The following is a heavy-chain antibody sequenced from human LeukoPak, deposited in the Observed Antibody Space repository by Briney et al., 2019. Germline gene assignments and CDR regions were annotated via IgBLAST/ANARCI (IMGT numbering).Heavy chain of an antibody. Sequence: SETLSLTCTVSGGSISSYYWSWIRQPPGKGLEWIGYIYYSGSTNYNPSLKSRVTISVDTSKNQFSLKLSSVTAADTAVYYCARRRYSSGWYPLDYWGQGTLVTDSS. CDR1: GGSISSYY. D-gene: IGHD6-19*01. CDR2: IYYSGST. J-gene: IGHJ4*02. V-gene: IGHV4-59*08. CDR3: ARRRYSSGWYPLDY.